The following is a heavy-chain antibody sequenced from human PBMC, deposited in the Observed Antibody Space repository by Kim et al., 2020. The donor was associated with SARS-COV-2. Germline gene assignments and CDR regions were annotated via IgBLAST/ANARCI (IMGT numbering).Heavy chain of an antibody. CDR2: IYTSGST. V-gene: IGHV4-4*07. J-gene: IGHJ4*02. D-gene: IGHD1-20*01. Sequence: SETLSLTCTVSGGSISSYYWSWIRQPAGKGLEWIGRIYTSGSTNYNPSLKSRVTMSVDTSKNQFSLKLSSVTAADTAVYYCARERDETLYNWNTLDYWGQGTLVTVSS. CDR3: ARERDETLYNWNTLDY. CDR1: GGSISSYY.